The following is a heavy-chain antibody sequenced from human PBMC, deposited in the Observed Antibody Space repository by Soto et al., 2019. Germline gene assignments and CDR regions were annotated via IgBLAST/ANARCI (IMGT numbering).Heavy chain of an antibody. V-gene: IGHV3-48*02. D-gene: IGHD3-16*01. CDR2: IHGTRSII. J-gene: IGHJ4*02. CDR1: GFTFSSHA. Sequence: EVQLVESGGGLVQPGGSLKLSCAGSGFTFSSHAMNWVRQAPGKGLEWVAYIHGTRSIIYYADSVKGRFTISRDNAKNSLYLQMDSQRDEGLALYYCARDARNADYDYAGQGTVVTVSS. CDR3: ARDARNADYDY.